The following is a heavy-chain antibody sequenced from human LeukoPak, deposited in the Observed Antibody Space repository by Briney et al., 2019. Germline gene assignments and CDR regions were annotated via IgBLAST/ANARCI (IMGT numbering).Heavy chain of an antibody. CDR3: AKDSVVRNTGSYYFAS. J-gene: IGHJ4*02. Sequence: GGSLRLSCAASGFTFSRYWMSWVRQVPRKRLEWVANIKQDGGEIYYVDSVKGRFTISRDNSRNTLYLQMSSLRAEDTAIYYCAKDSVVRNTGSYYFASWGQGTLVTVSS. CDR1: GFTFSRYW. V-gene: IGHV3-7*03. CDR2: IKQDGGEI. D-gene: IGHD1-26*01.